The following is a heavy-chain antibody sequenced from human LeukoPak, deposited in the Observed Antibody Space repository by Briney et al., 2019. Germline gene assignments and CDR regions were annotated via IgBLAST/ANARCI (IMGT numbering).Heavy chain of an antibody. V-gene: IGHV4-31*03. CDR3: ARGLYSSSWYGYWFDP. J-gene: IGHJ5*02. Sequence: SGTLSLTCTVSGGSISSGGYYWSWIRQHPGKGLEWIGYIYYSGSTYYNPSLKSRVTISVDTSKNQFSLKLSSVTAADTAVYYCARGLYSSSWYGYWFDPWGQGTLVTVSS. D-gene: IGHD6-13*01. CDR2: IYYSGST. CDR1: GGSISSGGYY.